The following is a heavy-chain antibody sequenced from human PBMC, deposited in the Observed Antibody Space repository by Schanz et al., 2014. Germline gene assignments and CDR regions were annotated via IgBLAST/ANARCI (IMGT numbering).Heavy chain of an antibody. CDR2: INPNTGGT. CDR3: AREKGHGYSGLS. J-gene: IGHJ5*02. V-gene: IGHV1-2*06. CDR1: GYTFTSFA. D-gene: IGHD5-12*01. Sequence: QVQLVQSGADVKKPGASVKVSCKASGYTFTSFAMNWVRQAPGQGLEWMGRINPNTGGTNFAQKFQGRVTMTRDTSITTAYMDLSGLTSDDTAVYYCAREKGHGYSGLSWGQGTLLAVSS.